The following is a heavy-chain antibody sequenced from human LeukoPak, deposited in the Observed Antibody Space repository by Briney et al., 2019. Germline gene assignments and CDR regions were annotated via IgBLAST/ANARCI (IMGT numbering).Heavy chain of an antibody. V-gene: IGHV3-73*01. CDR2: VGSRAKTYAT. CDR1: GFTFSDSA. J-gene: IGHJ6*02. Sequence: GGSLRLSCAASGFTFSDSAIHWVRQASGKGLEWVGRVGSRAKTYATAYGASVKGRFTISRDDSKNTAYLQMTSLKAEDSAVYYCTRRSDYLYGMDVWGQGTTVTVSS. CDR3: TRRSDYLYGMDV.